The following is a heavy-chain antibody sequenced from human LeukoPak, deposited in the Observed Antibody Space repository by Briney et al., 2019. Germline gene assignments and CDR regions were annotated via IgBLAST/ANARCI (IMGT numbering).Heavy chain of an antibody. J-gene: IGHJ4*02. D-gene: IGHD6-13*01. CDR1: GFIFSDYY. CDR2: ISNSGSTI. Sequence: GGSLRLSCAASGFIFSDYYINWIRQAPGKGLEWVSYISNSGSTIYFADSVKGRFTISRDNAKNSLYLQMNSLRAEDTAVYYCARSIWPRAAAGTFDYWGQGTLVAVSS. CDR3: ARSIWPRAAAGTFDY. V-gene: IGHV3-11*01.